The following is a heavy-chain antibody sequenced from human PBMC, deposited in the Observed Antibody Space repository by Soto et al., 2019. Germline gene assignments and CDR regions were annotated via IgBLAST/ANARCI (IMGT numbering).Heavy chain of an antibody. J-gene: IGHJ4*02. Sequence: GASVKVSCKASGYTFSNYGFSWVRQAPGQGLEWIGWISGYNGNTNYAERLQGRVTMTTDTSTSTAYMELRSLRYDDTAVYYCAREGQLGYWGQGTPVTVSS. D-gene: IGHD6-6*01. V-gene: IGHV1-18*01. CDR2: ISGYNGNT. CDR1: GYTFSNYG. CDR3: AREGQLGY.